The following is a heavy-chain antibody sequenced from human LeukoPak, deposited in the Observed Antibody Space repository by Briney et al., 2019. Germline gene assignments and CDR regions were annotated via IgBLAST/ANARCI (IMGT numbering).Heavy chain of an antibody. D-gene: IGHD4-11*01. V-gene: IGHV3-7*01. J-gene: IGHJ1*01. CDR1: GFTFSNSW. CDR3: ATYSILNAREFRY. CDR2: VQNIGGET. Sequence: GGSLRLSCAGSGFTFSNSWMGWVRQAPGKGLEGVANVQNIGGETYYVDSVKGRFTISRDNAKNSVYLQMDSLGADDTAVYYCATYSILNAREFRYWGQGTLVTVTS.